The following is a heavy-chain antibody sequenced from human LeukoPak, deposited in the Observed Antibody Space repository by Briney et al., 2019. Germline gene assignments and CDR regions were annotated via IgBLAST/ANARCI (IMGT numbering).Heavy chain of an antibody. D-gene: IGHD3-3*01. J-gene: IGHJ4*02. CDR1: GGSFSGYY. CDR3: AKATRFLEWLLFAFDY. V-gene: IGHV4-34*01. CDR2: INHSGST. Sequence: SETLSLTCAVYGGSFSGYYWSWIRQPPGKGLEWIGEINHSGSTNYNPSLKSRVTISVDTSKNQFSLKLSSVTAADTAVYYCAKATRFLEWLLFAFDYWGQGTLVTVSS.